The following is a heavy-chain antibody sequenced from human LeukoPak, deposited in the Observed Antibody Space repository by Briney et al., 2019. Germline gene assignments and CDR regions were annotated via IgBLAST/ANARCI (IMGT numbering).Heavy chain of an antibody. CDR1: GFTFSSYS. CDR2: ISSSSSYI. J-gene: IGHJ5*02. V-gene: IGHV3-21*01. CDR3: ARSIFRRWLQFPGSFGTAGYNWFDP. Sequence: KTGGSLRLSCAASGFTFSSYSMNWVRQAPGKGLEWVSSISSSSSYIYYADSVKGRFTISRDNAKNSLYLQMNSLRAGDTAVYYCARSIFRRWLQFPGSFGTAGYNWFDPWGQGTLVTVSS. D-gene: IGHD5-12*01.